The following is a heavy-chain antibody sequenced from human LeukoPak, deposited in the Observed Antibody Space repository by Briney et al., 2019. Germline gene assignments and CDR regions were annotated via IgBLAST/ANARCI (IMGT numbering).Heavy chain of an antibody. V-gene: IGHV3-30*18. CDR1: GFTFSSYG. D-gene: IGHD2-21*02. CDR2: ISYDGSNK. J-gene: IGHJ3*02. CDR3: AKDSEAYCGGDCYSNAFDI. Sequence: GGSLRLSCAASGFTFSSYGMHWVRQAPGKGLEWVAVISYDGSNKYYADSVKGRFTISRDNSKNTLYLQMNSLRAEDTAVYYCAKDSEAYCGGDCYSNAFDIWGQGTMVTVSS.